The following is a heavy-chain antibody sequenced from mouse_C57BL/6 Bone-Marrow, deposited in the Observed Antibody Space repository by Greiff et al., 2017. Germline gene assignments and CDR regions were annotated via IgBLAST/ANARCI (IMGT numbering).Heavy chain of an antibody. V-gene: IGHV1-15*01. CDR2: IDPETGGT. CDR1: GYTFTDYE. D-gene: IGHD2-3*01. J-gene: IGHJ1*03. CDR3: TRAGYYYWYFDV. Sequence: VQLVESGAELVRPGASVTLSCKASGYTFTDYEMHWVKQTPVHGLEWIGAIDPETGGTAYNQKFKGKAILTADKSSSTAYMELRSLTSEDSAVSYCTRAGYYYWYFDVWGTGTTVTVSS.